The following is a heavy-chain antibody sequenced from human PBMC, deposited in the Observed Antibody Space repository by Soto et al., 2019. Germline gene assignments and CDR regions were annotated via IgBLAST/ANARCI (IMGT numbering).Heavy chain of an antibody. J-gene: IGHJ4*02. D-gene: IGHD3-10*01. Sequence: GGSLRLSCAASGFTFSSYAMHWVRQAPGKGLEWVSVINGGGDAKFYADSVKGRLTISRDNSKNSLYLQMNSLRAEDTAVYFWGRSPALAVSGWGFDGGGRETPVPVS. CDR1: GFTFSSYA. CDR2: INGGGDAK. CDR3: GRSPALAVSGWGFDG. V-gene: IGHV3-23*01.